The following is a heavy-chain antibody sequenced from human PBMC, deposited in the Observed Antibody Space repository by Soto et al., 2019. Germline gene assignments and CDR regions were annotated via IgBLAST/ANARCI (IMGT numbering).Heavy chain of an antibody. Sequence: ASVKVSCKASGYTFTGYYMHWVRQAPGQGLEWMGWINPNSGGTNYAQKFQGWVTMTRDTSISTAYMELSRLRSDDTAVYYCARGKVLRFLEWLPTHHYGMDVWSQGTTVTVSS. V-gene: IGHV1-2*04. J-gene: IGHJ6*02. CDR2: INPNSGGT. CDR1: GYTFTGYY. CDR3: ARGKVLRFLEWLPTHHYGMDV. D-gene: IGHD3-3*01.